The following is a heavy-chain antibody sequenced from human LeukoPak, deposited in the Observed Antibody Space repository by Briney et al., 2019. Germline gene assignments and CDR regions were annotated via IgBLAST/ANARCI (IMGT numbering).Heavy chain of an antibody. Sequence: GGLRLSCAASGFTFSSYSMTWVRQAPGKGLEWISSISSSSSHIYYADSVKGRFSISRDNAKNLLYLQMSGLRAEDTAVYYCMPGSGFWGQGTLVTVSS. V-gene: IGHV3-21*01. CDR1: GFTFSSYS. CDR2: ISSSSSHI. CDR3: MPGSGF. J-gene: IGHJ4*02. D-gene: IGHD6-25*01.